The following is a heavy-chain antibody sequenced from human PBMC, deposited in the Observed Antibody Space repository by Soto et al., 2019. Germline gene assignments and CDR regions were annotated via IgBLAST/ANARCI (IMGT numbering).Heavy chain of an antibody. CDR2: ISSSGSTI. V-gene: IGHV3-48*03. Sequence: GGSLRLSCAASGFTFSSYEMNWVRQAPGKGLEWVSYISSSGSTIYYADSVKGRFTISRDNAKNSLYLQMNSLRAEDTAVYYCASGIGAARYYYYGMDVRGQGTTVTVSS. CDR3: ASGIGAARYYYYGMDV. D-gene: IGHD6-6*01. J-gene: IGHJ6*02. CDR1: GFTFSSYE.